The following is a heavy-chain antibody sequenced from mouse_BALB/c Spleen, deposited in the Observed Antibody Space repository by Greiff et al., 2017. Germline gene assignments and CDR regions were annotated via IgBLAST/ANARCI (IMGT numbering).Heavy chain of an antibody. CDR2: IFPGSGNT. J-gene: IGHJ2*01. CDR1: GYSFTSYY. Sequence: VQLQQSGPELVKPGASVKISCKASGYSFTSYYIHWVKQRPGQGLEWIGWIFPGSGNTKYNEKFKGKATLTADTSSSTAYMQLSSLTSEDSAVYFCARGVRRGFDYWGQGTTLTVSS. D-gene: IGHD2-14*01. CDR3: ARGVRRGFDY. V-gene: IGHV1-66*01.